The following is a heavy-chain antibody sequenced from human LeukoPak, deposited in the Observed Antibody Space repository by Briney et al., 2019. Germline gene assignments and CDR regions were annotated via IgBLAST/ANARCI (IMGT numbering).Heavy chain of an antibody. Sequence: ASVKVSYKASGGTFSSYAISWVRQAPGQGLEWKGGIIPIFGTANYAQKFQGRVTITTDESTSTAYMELSSLRSEDTAVYYCARSHDYGDSTYFDYLGQGTLVTVSS. D-gene: IGHD4-17*01. V-gene: IGHV1-69*05. CDR3: ARSHDYGDSTYFDY. J-gene: IGHJ4*02. CDR2: IIPIFGTA. CDR1: GGTFSSYA.